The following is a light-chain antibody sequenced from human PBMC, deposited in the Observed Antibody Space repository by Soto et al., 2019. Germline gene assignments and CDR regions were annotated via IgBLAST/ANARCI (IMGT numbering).Light chain of an antibody. Sequence: EIVLTQSPGTLSLSPGERATFSCRASQSVSSTYLAWYQQKPGQPPRLLIYAASSRATGIPDRFSGTGSGTDFTLTISRLEPEDFAVYYCQQYDNSLYTFGPGTKLEIK. CDR1: QSVSSTY. CDR3: QQYDNSLYT. V-gene: IGKV3-20*01. CDR2: AAS. J-gene: IGKJ2*01.